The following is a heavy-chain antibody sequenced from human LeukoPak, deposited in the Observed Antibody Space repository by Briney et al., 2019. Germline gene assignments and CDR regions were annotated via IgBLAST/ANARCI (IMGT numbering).Heavy chain of an antibody. Sequence: PSETLSLTCTVSGGSISTYYWSWIRQPPGKGLEWIGYVYNSGSTNYNPSLKSRVTIPVDTSKNQFSLKLSSVTAADTAVYYCARDSGAAAPWFDPWGQGTLVTVSS. D-gene: IGHD6-13*01. CDR2: VYNSGST. CDR3: ARDSGAAAPWFDP. CDR1: GGSISTYY. V-gene: IGHV4-59*01. J-gene: IGHJ5*02.